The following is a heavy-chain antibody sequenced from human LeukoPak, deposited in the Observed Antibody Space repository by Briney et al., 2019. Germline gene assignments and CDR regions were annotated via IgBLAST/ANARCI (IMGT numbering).Heavy chain of an antibody. J-gene: IGHJ4*02. V-gene: IGHV3-9*01. CDR2: ISWNSGSI. CDR1: GFTFDDYA. D-gene: IGHD2-15*01. CDR3: ARASLICSGGSCPFDY. Sequence: PGGSLRLSCTASGFTFDDYAMHWVRQAPGKGLEWVSGISWNSGSIGYADSVKGRFTISRDNAKNSLYLQMNSLRAEDTAVYYCARASLICSGGSCPFDYWGQGTLVTVSS.